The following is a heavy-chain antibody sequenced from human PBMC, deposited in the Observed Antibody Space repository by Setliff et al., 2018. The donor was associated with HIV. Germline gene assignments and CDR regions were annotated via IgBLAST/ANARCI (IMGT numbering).Heavy chain of an antibody. J-gene: IGHJ5*02. CDR2: MFYSGRT. D-gene: IGHD3-16*01. CDR3: TRVGTYGVGGWFDP. V-gene: IGHV4-39*07. Sequence: KSSETLSLTCTVSGGSIRSSSYYWAWLRQSPGKGLEWIGSMFYSGRTYHNPSLKSRVTISIDTSKNQFSLKLSSVTAADTAVYYCTRVGTYGVGGWFDPWGQGSLVTVSS. CDR1: GGSIRSSSYY.